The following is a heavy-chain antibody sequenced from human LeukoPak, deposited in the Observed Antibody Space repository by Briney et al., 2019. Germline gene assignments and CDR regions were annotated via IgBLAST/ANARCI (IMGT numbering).Heavy chain of an antibody. Sequence: ASVIVSCTSSGGTFRNYAFSWVRQALGQGLEWMGGIIPVFGTANDADKFYDRGSITKDESTGTAYMELSSLRSEYTAVYFCATSSYYTMVVGYTLYFYSFMAVWGKGTT. D-gene: IGHD3-10*01. J-gene: IGHJ6*03. V-gene: IGHV1-69*05. CDR1: GGTFRNYA. CDR2: IIPVFGTA. CDR3: ATSSYYTMVVGYTLYFYSFMAV.